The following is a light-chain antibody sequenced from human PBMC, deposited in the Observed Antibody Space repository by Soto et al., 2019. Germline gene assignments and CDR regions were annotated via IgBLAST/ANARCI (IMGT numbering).Light chain of an antibody. CDR1: QSVSSY. V-gene: IGKV3-11*01. CDR2: DAS. Sequence: EIVLTQSPATLSLSPGERATLSCRASQSVSSYLAWYQQRPGQAPRLLIHDASKRATGIPARFSGSGSGTDFTLTISRLEPEDFAVYYCQHRSNWPLSFGGGTKVDIK. CDR3: QHRSNWPLS. J-gene: IGKJ4*01.